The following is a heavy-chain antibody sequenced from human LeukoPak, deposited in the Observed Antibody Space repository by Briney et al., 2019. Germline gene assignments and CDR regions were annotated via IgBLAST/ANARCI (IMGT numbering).Heavy chain of an antibody. Sequence: GGSLKLSCVASGFTFTTYSMNWVRLAPGKGLEWVSSISTTGDFIHYADSVKGRFTISRDNAKNSLYLQMNSLRAEDTAIYYCARRDSTNGLCQFDYWGQGTLVTVSS. CDR1: GFTFTTYS. V-gene: IGHV3-21*01. D-gene: IGHD2-8*01. CDR2: ISTTGDFI. J-gene: IGHJ4*02. CDR3: ARRDSTNGLCQFDY.